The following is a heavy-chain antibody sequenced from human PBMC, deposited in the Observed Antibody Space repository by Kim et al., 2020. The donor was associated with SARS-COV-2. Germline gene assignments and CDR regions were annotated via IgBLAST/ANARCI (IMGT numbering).Heavy chain of an antibody. CDR1: GFTFSSYS. V-gene: IGHV3-21*01. D-gene: IGHD6-13*01. CDR3: ARDGASRWYEDYYYGMDV. J-gene: IGHJ6*02. Sequence: GGSLRLSCAASGFTFSSYSMNWVRQAPGKGLEWVSSISSSSSYIYYADSVKGRFTISRDNAKNSLYLQMNSLRAEDTAVYYCARDGASRWYEDYYYGMDVWGQGTTVTVSS. CDR2: ISSSSSYI.